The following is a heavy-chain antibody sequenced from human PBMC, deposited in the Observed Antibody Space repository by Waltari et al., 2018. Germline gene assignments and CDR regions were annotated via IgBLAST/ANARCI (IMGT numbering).Heavy chain of an antibody. V-gene: IGHV3-53*02. Sequence: EVQLVATGGGLIQPGGSLRLSCAASGFTVSSNYMSLVRQAPGKGLEWVSVIYSGGSTYYADSVKGRFTISRDNSKNTLYLQMNSLRAEDTAVYYCARSLAGVNWFDPWGQGTLVTVSS. CDR1: GFTVSSNY. CDR2: IYSGGST. CDR3: ARSLAGVNWFDP. J-gene: IGHJ5*02. D-gene: IGHD3-10*01.